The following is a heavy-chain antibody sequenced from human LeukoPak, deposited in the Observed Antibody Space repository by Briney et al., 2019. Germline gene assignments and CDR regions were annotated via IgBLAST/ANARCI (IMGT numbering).Heavy chain of an antibody. CDR2: IYFSGST. CDR3: AREAAAARTAPDY. J-gene: IGHJ4*02. D-gene: IGHD6-13*01. V-gene: IGHV4-59*01. CDR1: GGSISSYY. Sequence: SETLSLTCTVSGGSISSYYWSWSRLPPGKGLEWIGYIYFSGSTNYNPSLKSRVTISVDTSKSHFSLKLSSVTAADTAVYYCAREAAAARTAPDYWGQGTLVTVSS.